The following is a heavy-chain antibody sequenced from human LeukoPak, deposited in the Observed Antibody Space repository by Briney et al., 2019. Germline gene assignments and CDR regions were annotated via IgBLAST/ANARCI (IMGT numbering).Heavy chain of an antibody. J-gene: IGHJ5*02. D-gene: IGHD3-10*01. Sequence: PSETLSLTCTVSGGSISSYYWSWIRQPPGKGLEWIGYIYYSGSTNYNPSLKSRVTISVDTSKNQFSLKLSSVTAADTAVYYCARGGFTMVRGVNSNWFDPWGQGTLVTVSS. CDR3: ARGGFTMVRGVNSNWFDP. CDR1: GGSISSYY. CDR2: IYYSGST. V-gene: IGHV4-59*08.